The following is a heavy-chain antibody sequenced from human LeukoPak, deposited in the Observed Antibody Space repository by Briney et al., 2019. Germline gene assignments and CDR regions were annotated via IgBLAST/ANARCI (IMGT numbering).Heavy chain of an antibody. V-gene: IGHV3-66*01. J-gene: IGHJ3*02. CDR2: IYSGGST. CDR1: GFTVSSNY. Sequence: GGSLRLSCAASGFTVSSNYMSWVRQAPGKGLEWVSVIYSGGSTYYADSVKGRFTISRDNARNTLHLQMNSLRVEDTAVYYCVRSPYNWVDVSGFIWGQGTMVTVSS. CDR3: VRSPYNWVDVSGFI. D-gene: IGHD1-20*01.